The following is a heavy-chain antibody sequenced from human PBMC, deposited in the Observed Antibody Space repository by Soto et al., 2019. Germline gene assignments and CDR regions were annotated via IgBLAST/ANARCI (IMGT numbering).Heavy chain of an antibody. CDR1: GFTFDDYA. CDR3: AKGGYLGFDP. Sequence: EVQLVESGGGLVQPGRSLRLSCAASGFTFDDYAMHWVRQAPGKGLEWVSGISWNSGSIGYANSVKGRFTISRDNAKNSLYLQMNSLRAEDTALYYCAKGGYLGFDPWGQGTLVTVSS. CDR2: ISWNSGSI. J-gene: IGHJ5*02. D-gene: IGHD5-12*01. V-gene: IGHV3-9*01.